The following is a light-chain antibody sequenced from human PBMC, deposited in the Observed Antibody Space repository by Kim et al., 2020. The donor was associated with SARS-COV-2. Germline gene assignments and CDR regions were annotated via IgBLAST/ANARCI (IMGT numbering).Light chain of an antibody. CDR1: SSNIGAGFD. J-gene: IGLJ1*01. Sequence: QSILTQPPSVSGAPGQRVTISCTGSSSNIGAGFDVHWYRQLPGTAPKLLIYANKNRPSGVPDRFSGSKSGTSASLAITDLQAEDEADFYCQSYDSSLNLYVFGTGTKGHRP. V-gene: IGLV1-40*01. CDR2: ANK. CDR3: QSYDSSLNLYV.